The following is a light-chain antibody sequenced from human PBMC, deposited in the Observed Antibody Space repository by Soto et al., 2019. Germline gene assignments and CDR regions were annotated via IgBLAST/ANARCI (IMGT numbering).Light chain of an antibody. V-gene: IGKV1-17*01. CDR1: QGMRND. CDR3: LQHNSYPLT. CDR2: AAS. Sequence: DIQMTQSPSSLSAYVGDRVTITCRASQGMRNDLAWYQQKPGKAPKRLIYAASTLQSGVPSRFSGSRSGTEFTLTISSLQSEDFATYYCLQHNSYPLTFGQGTKLEVK. J-gene: IGKJ1*01.